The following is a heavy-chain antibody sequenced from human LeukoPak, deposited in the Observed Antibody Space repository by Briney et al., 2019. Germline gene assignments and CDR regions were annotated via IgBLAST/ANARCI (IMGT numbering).Heavy chain of an antibody. CDR1: GGSFSGYY. CDR2: INHSGST. J-gene: IGHJ4*02. CDR3: ARGPVAGSSSYYFDY. Sequence: RTSETLSLTCAVYGGSFSGYYWSWIRQPPGKGLEWIGEINHSGSTNYNPSLKSRVTISVDTSKNQFSLKLSSVTAADTAVYYCARGPVAGSSSYYFDYWGQGTLVTVSS. V-gene: IGHV4-34*01. D-gene: IGHD1-26*01.